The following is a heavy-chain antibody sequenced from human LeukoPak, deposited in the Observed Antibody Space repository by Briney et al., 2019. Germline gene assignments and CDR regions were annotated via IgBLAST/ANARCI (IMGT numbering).Heavy chain of an antibody. J-gene: IGHJ4*02. CDR3: ARGDGVYVY. V-gene: IGHV3-53*01. Sequence: PGGSLRPSCAASGFPVSSNYMTWVRQAPGQGLEWVSVIYFGGTTYYADSVKGRFTISRDNSKNTVYLQMNSLRVEDTAVYYCARGDGVYVYWGQGTLVTVSS. D-gene: IGHD5/OR15-5a*01. CDR1: GFPVSSNY. CDR2: IYFGGTT.